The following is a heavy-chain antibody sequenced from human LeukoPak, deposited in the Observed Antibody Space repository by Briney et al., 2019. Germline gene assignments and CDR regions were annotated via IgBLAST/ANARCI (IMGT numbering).Heavy chain of an antibody. V-gene: IGHV3-9*01. D-gene: IGHD6-13*01. J-gene: IGHJ4*02. CDR1: GFTFDDYG. Sequence: GGSLRLSCEASGFTFDDYGMHWVRQAPGKGLEWVSTISWNSASVGYVDSVKGRFTISRDNAKKTLYLQMNGLRPEDTALYYCAKDYGYSSSWYDYWGQGTLVTVSS. CDR3: AKDYGYSSSWYDY. CDR2: ISWNSASV.